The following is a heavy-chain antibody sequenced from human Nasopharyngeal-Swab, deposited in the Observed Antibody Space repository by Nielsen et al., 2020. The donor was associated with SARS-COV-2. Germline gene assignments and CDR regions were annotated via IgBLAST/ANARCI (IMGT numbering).Heavy chain of an antibody. CDR2: ISSSSSYI. D-gene: IGHD6-6*01. CDR3: ARDPSSIAARQDYYYGMDV. Sequence: ESLKISCASSGFTFSSYSMNWVRQAPGKVLEWVSSISSSSSYISYADPVKGRFTISRDNAKNSLYLQMNSLRAEDTAVYYCARDPSSIAARQDYYYGMDVWGQGTTVTVSS. CDR1: GFTFSSYS. J-gene: IGHJ6*02. V-gene: IGHV3-21*01.